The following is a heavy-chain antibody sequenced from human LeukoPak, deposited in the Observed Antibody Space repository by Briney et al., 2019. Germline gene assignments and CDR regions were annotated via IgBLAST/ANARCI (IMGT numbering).Heavy chain of an antibody. V-gene: IGHV3-30-3*01. CDR2: ISYDGSNK. Sequence: QPGGSLRLSCAASGFTFSSYAMHWVRQAPGEGLEWVAVISYDGSNKYYADSVKGRFTISRDNSKNTLYLQMNSLRAEDTAVYYCAARAYFDYWGQGTLVTVSS. CDR3: AARAYFDY. CDR1: GFTFSSYA. J-gene: IGHJ4*02.